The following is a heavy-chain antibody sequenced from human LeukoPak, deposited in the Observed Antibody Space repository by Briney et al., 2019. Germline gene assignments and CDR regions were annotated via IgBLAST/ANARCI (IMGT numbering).Heavy chain of an antibody. CDR2: IYYSGST. D-gene: IGHD2-15*01. J-gene: IGHJ3*02. Sequence: SETLSLTCTVSGGSISSYYWSWIRQPPGKGLEWIGYIYYSGSTNYNPSLKSRVTTSVDTSKNQFSLKLSSVTAADTAVYYCATCSGGSCYSAFDIWGQGTMVTVSS. CDR3: ATCSGGSCYSAFDI. V-gene: IGHV4-59*08. CDR1: GGSISSYY.